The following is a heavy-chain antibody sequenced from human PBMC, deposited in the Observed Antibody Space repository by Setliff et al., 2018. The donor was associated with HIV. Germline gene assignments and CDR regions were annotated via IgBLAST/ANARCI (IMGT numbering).Heavy chain of an antibody. J-gene: IGHJ5*02. CDR2: ESPYNGHT. Sequence: ASVKVSCKASGYTFTNFGVGWVRQAPGQGLEWMGWESPYNGHTKYAQRFQGRVTMSTDTSTSTIYMELTSLSSDDTAVYYCARWSCGRATCYDSPYNWFEPWGQGTLVTVSS. D-gene: IGHD2-2*01. CDR3: ARWSCGRATCYDSPYNWFEP. V-gene: IGHV1-18*01. CDR1: GYTFTNFG.